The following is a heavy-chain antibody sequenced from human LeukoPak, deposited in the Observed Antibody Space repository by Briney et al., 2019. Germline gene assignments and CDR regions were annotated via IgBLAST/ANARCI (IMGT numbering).Heavy chain of an antibody. CDR2: ISYDGNEK. D-gene: IGHD3-10*01. Sequence: GGSLRLSCVVSGFTFSSYSMNWVRQAPGKGLEWIAVISYDGNEKYYGDSVKGRATVSRDNSKNSLFLQVDNLRLQDTAVYYCAKDRWFGQLNFAADIWGRATMIIVFS. CDR1: GFTFSSYS. J-gene: IGHJ3*02. CDR3: AKDRWFGQLNFAADI. V-gene: IGHV3-30*18.